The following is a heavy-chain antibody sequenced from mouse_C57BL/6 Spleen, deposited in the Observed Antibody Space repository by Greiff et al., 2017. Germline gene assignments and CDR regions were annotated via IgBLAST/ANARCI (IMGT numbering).Heavy chain of an antibody. CDR3: SRRDYDEEGNDY. CDR1: GYTFPSYW. V-gene: IGHV1-5*01. Sequence: VQLQESGTVLARPGASVKLSCKTSGYTFPSYWMHWVKQRPGQGLEWIGAIYPGNSDTSYNKKFKGKAKLTAVTSASTAYMELSSLTNEDSAVYYCSRRDYDEEGNDYWGQGTTLTVSA. D-gene: IGHD2-4*01. CDR2: IYPGNSDT. J-gene: IGHJ2*01.